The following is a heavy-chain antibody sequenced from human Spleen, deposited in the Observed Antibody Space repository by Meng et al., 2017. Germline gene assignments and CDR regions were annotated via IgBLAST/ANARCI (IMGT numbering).Heavy chain of an antibody. Sequence: HIPLQESGPTLVKPTQTLTLTCTFSGFSLRTSGVGVGWIRQPPGKALEWLALIYWDDDKRYSPSLKSRLTITKDNSKNQVVLTMTNMDSVDTATYYCAHRAVAGSFEYFQHWGQGTLVTVSS. D-gene: IGHD6-19*01. CDR2: IYWDDDK. CDR3: AHRAVAGSFEYFQH. J-gene: IGHJ1*01. V-gene: IGHV2-5*02. CDR1: GFSLRTSGVG.